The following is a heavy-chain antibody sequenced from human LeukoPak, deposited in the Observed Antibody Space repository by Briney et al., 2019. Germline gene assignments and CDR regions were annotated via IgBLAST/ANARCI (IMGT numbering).Heavy chain of an antibody. CDR2: IYYSGST. Sequence: SETLSLTCTVSGGSISSGGYYWSWIRPHPGKGLEWIGYIYYSGSTYYNPSLKSRVTISVDTSKNQFSLKLSSVTAADTAVYYCARGSLWFGEGGDAFDIWGQGTMVTVSS. CDR1: GGSISSGGYY. J-gene: IGHJ3*02. CDR3: ARGSLWFGEGGDAFDI. D-gene: IGHD3-10*01. V-gene: IGHV4-31*03.